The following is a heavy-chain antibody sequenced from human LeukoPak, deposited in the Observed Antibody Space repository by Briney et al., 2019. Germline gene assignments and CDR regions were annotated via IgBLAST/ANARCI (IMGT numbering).Heavy chain of an antibody. CDR3: ARPRTRLAWFDP. CDR1: GGSLSGYY. V-gene: IGHV4-39*01. D-gene: IGHD6-19*01. J-gene: IGHJ5*02. Sequence: SETLSLTCAVSGGSLSGYYWTWIRQPPGKGLEWIGSIYYSGSTYYNPSLKSRGTISLDTSKNQFSLKLRSVTAADTALYYCARPRTRLAWFDPWGQGTLVTVSS. CDR2: IYYSGST.